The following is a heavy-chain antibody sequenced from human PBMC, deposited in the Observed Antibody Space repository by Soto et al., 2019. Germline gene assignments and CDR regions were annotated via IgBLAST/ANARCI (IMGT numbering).Heavy chain of an antibody. CDR2: IIPIFGTA. Sequence: QVQLVQSGAEVKKPGSSVKVSCKASGGTFSSYAISWVRQAPGQGLEWMGGIIPIFGTANYAQKFQGRVTITADESTSTAYMELSSLRSEDTAVYYCARGPGYCTNGVCYPPQDPWGQGTLVTVSS. V-gene: IGHV1-69*01. D-gene: IGHD2-8*01. CDR1: GGTFSSYA. CDR3: ARGPGYCTNGVCYPPQDP. J-gene: IGHJ5*02.